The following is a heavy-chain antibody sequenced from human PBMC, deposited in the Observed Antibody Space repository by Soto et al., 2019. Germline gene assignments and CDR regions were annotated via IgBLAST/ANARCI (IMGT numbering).Heavy chain of an antibody. Sequence: GGSLRLSCAASGFTFSSYGMHWVRQAPGKGLEWVAVISYDGSNKYYADSVKGRFTISRDNSKNTLYLQMNSLRAEDTAVYYCAKGDIVVVPEAWTLMDVWGKGTTVTVSS. CDR2: ISYDGSNK. CDR3: AKGDIVVVPEAWTLMDV. J-gene: IGHJ6*03. V-gene: IGHV3-30*18. CDR1: GFTFSSYG. D-gene: IGHD2-2*01.